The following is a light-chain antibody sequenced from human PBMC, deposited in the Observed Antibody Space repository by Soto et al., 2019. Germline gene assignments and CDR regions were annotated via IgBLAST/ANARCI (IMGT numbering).Light chain of an antibody. Sequence: EIVLTQSAGSLSLSPGDRATLSCRASQIVDSGYLAWYQQRPGQAPRLLIYGTSSRATGIPDRFSGSGSGTDFTLTISRLEPEDFAVYYCQQYDDSPITFGQGTRL. CDR1: QIVDSGY. CDR2: GTS. J-gene: IGKJ5*01. V-gene: IGKV3-20*01. CDR3: QQYDDSPIT.